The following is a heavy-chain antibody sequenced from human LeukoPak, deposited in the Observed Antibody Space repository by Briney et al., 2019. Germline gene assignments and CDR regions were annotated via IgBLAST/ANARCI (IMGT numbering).Heavy chain of an antibody. CDR3: ARDHPGSAYYPGDFDY. V-gene: IGHV3-11*05. D-gene: IGHD3-22*01. Sequence: PGGSLRLSCAASGFTFGDYYMSWIRQAPGKGLEWVSYISSSSSYTNYADSVKGRFTISRDNAKNSLYLQMNSLRAEDTAVYYCARDHPGSAYYPGDFDYWGQGTLVTVSS. CDR2: ISSSSSYT. CDR1: GFTFGDYY. J-gene: IGHJ4*02.